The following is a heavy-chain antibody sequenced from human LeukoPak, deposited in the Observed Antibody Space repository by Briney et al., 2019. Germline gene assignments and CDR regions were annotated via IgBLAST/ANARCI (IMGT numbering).Heavy chain of an antibody. CDR2: ISANTGNR. Sequence: ASVQVSCKASGYTFTNFGVAWVRQAPGQGPEWMGWISANTGNRNYAQKFQDRVTMTTDTSTTTAYMELRSLRSDDTAVHYCARWGSSRTSCVSYSCWYMDVWGEGTTVTVSS. CDR1: GYTFTNFG. V-gene: IGHV1-18*01. J-gene: IGHJ6*03. CDR3: ARWGSSRTSCVSYSCWYMDV. D-gene: IGHD2-2*01.